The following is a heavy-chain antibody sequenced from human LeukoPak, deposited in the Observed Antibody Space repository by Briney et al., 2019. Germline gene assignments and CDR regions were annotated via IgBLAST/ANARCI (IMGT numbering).Heavy chain of an antibody. CDR1: GYTFTNYA. V-gene: IGHV7-4-1*02. J-gene: IGHJ3*02. Sequence: ASVKVSCKASGYTFTNYAMNWVRQAPGQGLEWMGWISPNTGNPMYAQGFTGRFVFSLDTSVSTAYLQISSLKAEDTAVYYCARDLGSSAIAARHHAFDIWGQGTMVTVSS. D-gene: IGHD6-6*01. CDR3: ARDLGSSAIAARHHAFDI. CDR2: ISPNTGNP.